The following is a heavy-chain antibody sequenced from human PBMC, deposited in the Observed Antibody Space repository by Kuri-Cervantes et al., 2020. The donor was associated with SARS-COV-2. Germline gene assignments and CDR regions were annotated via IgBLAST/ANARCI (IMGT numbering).Heavy chain of an antibody. J-gene: IGHJ4*02. CDR1: GFTFSSYA. CDR3: AKDPHGIVVVVAAIDQ. Sequence: GESLKISCAASGFTFSSYAMHWVRQAPGKGLEWVAVISYDGSNKYYADSVKGRFTISRDSSKNTLYLQMDRLRPDDTAVYYCAKDPHGIVVVVAAIDQWGQGTLVTVSS. V-gene: IGHV3-30-3*01. CDR2: ISYDGSNK. D-gene: IGHD2-15*01.